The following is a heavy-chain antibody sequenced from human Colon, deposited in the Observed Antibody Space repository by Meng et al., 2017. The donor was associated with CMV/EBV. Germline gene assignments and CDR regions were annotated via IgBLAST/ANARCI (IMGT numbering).Heavy chain of an antibody. CDR1: GIILGDYV. D-gene: IGHD6-13*01. J-gene: IGHJ6*02. V-gene: IGHV3-30*04. CDR3: ARDRIAAAGTLIPNYYYYYGMDV. Sequence: GESLKISCAASGIILGDYVMHWVRQAPGKGLEWVAFISSAGTKTNYADAVKGRFTISRDNSKNTLYLQMNSLRAEDTAVYYCARDRIAAAGTLIPNYYYYYGMDVWGQGTTVTVSS. CDR2: ISSAGTKT.